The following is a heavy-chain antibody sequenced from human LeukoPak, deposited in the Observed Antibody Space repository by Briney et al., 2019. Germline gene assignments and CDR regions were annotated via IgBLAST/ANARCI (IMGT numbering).Heavy chain of an antibody. V-gene: IGHV3-11*01. CDR1: GFTFSDYY. J-gene: IGHJ4*02. D-gene: IGHD3-22*01. CDR3: ARDRSYYYDSSGYSFDY. Sequence: GGSLRLSCAASGFTFSDYYMSWIRQAPGKGLEWASYISSSGSTIYYADSVKGRFTISRDNAKNSLYLQMNSLRAEDTAVYYCARDRSYYYDSSGYSFDYWGQGTLVTVSS. CDR2: ISSSGSTI.